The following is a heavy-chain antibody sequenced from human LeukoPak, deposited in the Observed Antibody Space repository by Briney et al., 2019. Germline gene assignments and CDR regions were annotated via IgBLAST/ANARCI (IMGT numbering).Heavy chain of an antibody. D-gene: IGHD3-22*01. CDR2: INQGGST. CDR3: ASRAPYYYDSSGADAFDI. Sequence: SETLSLTCAVYGESFSGYFWSWIRQPPGKGLEWIGEINQGGSTNYNPSLKSRVTISVDTSKNQFSLKLSSVTAADTAVYYCASRAPYYYDSSGADAFDIWGQGTMVTVSS. V-gene: IGHV4-34*01. CDR1: GESFSGYF. J-gene: IGHJ3*02.